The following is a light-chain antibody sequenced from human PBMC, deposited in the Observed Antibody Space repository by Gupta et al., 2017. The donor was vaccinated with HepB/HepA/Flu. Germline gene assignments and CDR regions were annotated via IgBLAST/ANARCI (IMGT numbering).Light chain of an antibody. CDR1: QSISTW. CDR2: KAS. Sequence: HMTQSPSTLSASVGDRVSITCRASQSISTWLAWYQQKPGRGPKLLIFKASTLESGIPSRFSGRESGTEFTLTISSLQPDDFATYYCQQYSTSPYTFGQGTKLEIK. CDR3: QQYSTSPYT. V-gene: IGKV1-5*03. J-gene: IGKJ2*01.